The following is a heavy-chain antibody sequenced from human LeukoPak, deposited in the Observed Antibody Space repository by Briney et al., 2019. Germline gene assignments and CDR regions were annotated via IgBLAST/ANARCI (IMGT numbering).Heavy chain of an antibody. Sequence: ASVKVSCKASGYTFTSYDINWVRQATGQGVEWMGWMNPNSGNTGYAQKFQGRVTMTRNTSISTAYMELSSLRSEDTAVYYCARGSIAAAGYYYYYYYMDVWGKGTTVTVSS. CDR2: MNPNSGNT. J-gene: IGHJ6*03. CDR1: GYTFTSYD. CDR3: ARGSIAAAGYYYYYYYMDV. D-gene: IGHD6-13*01. V-gene: IGHV1-8*01.